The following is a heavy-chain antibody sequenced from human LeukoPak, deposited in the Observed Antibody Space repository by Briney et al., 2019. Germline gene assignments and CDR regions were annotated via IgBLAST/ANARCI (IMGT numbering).Heavy chain of an antibody. V-gene: IGHV3-23*01. J-gene: IGHJ6*02. CDR2: ISGSGGST. D-gene: IGHD3-10*01. CDR1: GFTFSSYA. Sequence: PGGSLRLSCAASGFTFSSYAMSWVRQAPGKGLEWVSAISGSGGSTYYADSVKGRFTISRDNSKNTLYLQMNSLRAEDTAVYYCARLWFDYYYGMDVWGQGTTVTVSS. CDR3: ARLWFDYYYGMDV.